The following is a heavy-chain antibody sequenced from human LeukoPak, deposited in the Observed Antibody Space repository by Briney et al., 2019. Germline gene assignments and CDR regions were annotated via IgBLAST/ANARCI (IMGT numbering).Heavy chain of an antibody. J-gene: IGHJ4*02. V-gene: IGHV3-30*04. Sequence: GGSLRLSCAASGFTFSSYAMHWVRQAPGKGLEWVAVISYDGSNKYYADSVKGRFTISRDSSKNTLYLQMNSLRAEDTAVYYCARDPCSGGSCYLDYWGQGTLVTVSS. CDR3: ARDPCSGGSCYLDY. CDR1: GFTFSSYA. D-gene: IGHD2-15*01. CDR2: ISYDGSNK.